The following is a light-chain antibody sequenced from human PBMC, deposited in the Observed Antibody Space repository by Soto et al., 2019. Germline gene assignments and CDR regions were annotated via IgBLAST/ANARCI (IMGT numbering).Light chain of an antibody. CDR3: QQRGNWPLT. V-gene: IGKV3-11*01. CDR1: QGISNY. CDR2: DAS. Sequence: TQSPSSLSASVGDRVTITCRASQGISNYLAWYQQKPGQAPRLLIYDASNRATGIPARFSGSGSGTDFTLTISSLEPEDFAVYYCQQRGNWPLTFGGGTKVDIK. J-gene: IGKJ4*01.